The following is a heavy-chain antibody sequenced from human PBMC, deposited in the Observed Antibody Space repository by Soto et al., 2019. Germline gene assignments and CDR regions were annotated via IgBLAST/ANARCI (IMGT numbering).Heavy chain of an antibody. V-gene: IGHV4-34*01. CDR3: ARVGYYDYVWGSYRRWFDP. D-gene: IGHD3-16*02. J-gene: IGHJ5*02. CDR2: INHSGST. Sequence: SETLCLTCAVYGGSFSGYYWSWIRQPPGKGLEWIGEINHSGSTNYNPSLKSRVTISVDTSKNQFSLKLSSVTAADTAVYYCARVGYYDYVWGSYRRWFDPWGQGTLVTVSS. CDR1: GGSFSGYY.